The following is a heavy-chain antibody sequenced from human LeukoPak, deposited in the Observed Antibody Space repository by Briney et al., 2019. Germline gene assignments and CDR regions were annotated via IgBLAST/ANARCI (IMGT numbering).Heavy chain of an antibody. J-gene: IGHJ6*03. D-gene: IGHD2-2*03. CDR2: IYTSGSA. CDR3: ARDVGYCSSTSWYYYYYYMDV. CDR1: GGSISSYY. V-gene: IGHV4-4*07. Sequence: SETLSLTCTVSGGSISSYYRSGVRQPVGKELEWIGRIYTSGSANYYPSHKRRVTMSVDTAKNQCSLKLSSVTAADTAVYYCARDVGYCSSTSWYYYYYYMDVWGKGTT.